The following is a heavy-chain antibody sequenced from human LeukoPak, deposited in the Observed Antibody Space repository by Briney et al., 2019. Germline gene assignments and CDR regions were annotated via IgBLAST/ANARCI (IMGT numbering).Heavy chain of an antibody. Sequence: TSETLSLTSTVSGGSISSYYWSWIRQPPGKGLEWIGYIYYSGSTNYNPSLKSRVTISVDTSKNQFSLKLSSVTAADTAVYYCARPLPRLGIVYWGQGTLVTVSS. CDR1: GGSISSYY. J-gene: IGHJ4*02. V-gene: IGHV4-59*08. CDR3: ARPLPRLGIVY. CDR2: IYYSGST. D-gene: IGHD7-27*01.